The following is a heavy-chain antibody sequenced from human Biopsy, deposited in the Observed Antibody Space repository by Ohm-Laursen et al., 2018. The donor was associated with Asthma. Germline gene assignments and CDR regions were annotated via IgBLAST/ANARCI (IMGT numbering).Heavy chain of an antibody. CDR1: GFTFGDYC. D-gene: IGHD3-3*02. J-gene: IGHJ1*01. V-gene: IGHV3-7*01. Sequence: SLRLSCAASGFTFGDYCMSWVRQVPGKGLEWVANIKHDGTEKNHVDSLKGRFTISRDNAKNSLYLQMNSFRAEDTAVYYCARTFHFWSPYHAEHYQLWGQGTLVTVSS. CDR2: IKHDGTEK. CDR3: ARTFHFWSPYHAEHYQL.